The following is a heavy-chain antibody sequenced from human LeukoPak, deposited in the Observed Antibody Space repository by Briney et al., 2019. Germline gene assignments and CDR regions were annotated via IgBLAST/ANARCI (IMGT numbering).Heavy chain of an antibody. J-gene: IGHJ6*02. D-gene: IGHD3-10*01. CDR1: GFTFSNAW. Sequence: GGSLRLSCAASGFTFSNAWMSWVRQAPGKGLEWVGRIKSKSDGGTTDYTAPVKGRFTISRHDSKNTLYLQMNSLKTEHTAVYYCTTGPFDYYGSASYLANGMDVWGQGTTVTVSS. CDR3: TTGPFDYYGSASYLANGMDV. CDR2: IKSKSDGGTT. V-gene: IGHV3-15*01.